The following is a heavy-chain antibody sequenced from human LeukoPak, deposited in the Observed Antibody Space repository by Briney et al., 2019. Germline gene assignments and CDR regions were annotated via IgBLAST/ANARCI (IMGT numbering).Heavy chain of an antibody. V-gene: IGHV3-23*01. CDR1: GFTFSSYA. D-gene: IGHD3-9*01. CDR3: AKAPNYDILTGYYPFDY. J-gene: IGHJ4*02. CDR2: ISGSGGST. Sequence: GGSLRLSCAASGFTFSSYAMSWVRQAPGKGLEWVSAISGSGGSTYYADSVKGRFTIARDNSKTTLYLQMNSLRAEDTAVYYCAKAPNYDILTGYYPFDYWGQGTLVTVSS.